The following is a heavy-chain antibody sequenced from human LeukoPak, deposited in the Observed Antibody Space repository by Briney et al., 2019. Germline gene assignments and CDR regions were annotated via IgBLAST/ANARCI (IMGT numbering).Heavy chain of an antibody. J-gene: IGHJ6*02. Sequence: SQTLSLTCTVSGGSISSGGYYWRWIRQHPGKGLEWIGYIYYSGSTYYNPSLKSRVTISVDTSKNQFSLKLSSVTAADTAVYYCAKMTVASYYYYGMDVWGQGTTVTVSS. CDR2: IYYSGST. V-gene: IGHV4-31*03. CDR3: AKMTVASYYYYGMDV. CDR1: GGSISSGGYY. D-gene: IGHD2-21*02.